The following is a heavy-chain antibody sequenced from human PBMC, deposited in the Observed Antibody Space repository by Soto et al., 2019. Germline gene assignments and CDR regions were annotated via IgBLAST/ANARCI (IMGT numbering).Heavy chain of an antibody. CDR1: GFTFSSYG. CDR2: ISYDGSNK. V-gene: IGHV3-30*18. Sequence: PGGSLRLSCAASGFTFSSYGMHWVRQAPGKGLEWVAVISYDGSNKYYADSVKGRFTISRDNSKNTLYLQMNSLRAEDTAVYYCAKDRIAAPPNHYYYYYGMDVWGQGTTVTVSS. J-gene: IGHJ6*02. CDR3: AKDRIAAPPNHYYYYYGMDV. D-gene: IGHD6-6*01.